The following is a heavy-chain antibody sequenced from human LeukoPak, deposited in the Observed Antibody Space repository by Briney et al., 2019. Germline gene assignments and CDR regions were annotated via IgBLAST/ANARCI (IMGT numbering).Heavy chain of an antibody. J-gene: IGHJ6*03. CDR3: ARGIRVGPSASYYYMDI. V-gene: IGHV4-59*01. D-gene: IGHD1-26*01. CDR1: GGSLISYF. CDR2: IYYSGST. Sequence: SEALSLTCIDPGGSLISYFWSWIRQPPGKGLEWMGYIYYSGSTNYNPSLKSRVTISEDTSKTQFSLKLSSVTAADTAVYYCARGIRVGPSASYYYMDIWGKGTTVTVSS.